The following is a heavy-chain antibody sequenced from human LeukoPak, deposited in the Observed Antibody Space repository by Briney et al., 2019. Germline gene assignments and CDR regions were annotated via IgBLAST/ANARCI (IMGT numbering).Heavy chain of an antibody. J-gene: IGHJ6*03. CDR1: GGSISSYY. CDR2: IYYSGRT. Sequence: KPSETLSLTCTVSGGSISSYYWSWIRLPLGKGLEWIGYIYYSGRTNYNPSLKSRVTISVDTSKNQFSLKLSSVTAADTAVYYCARASGSSGHYYYYMDVWGKGTTVTVSS. D-gene: IGHD6-13*01. V-gene: IGHV4-59*01. CDR3: ARASGSSGHYYYYMDV.